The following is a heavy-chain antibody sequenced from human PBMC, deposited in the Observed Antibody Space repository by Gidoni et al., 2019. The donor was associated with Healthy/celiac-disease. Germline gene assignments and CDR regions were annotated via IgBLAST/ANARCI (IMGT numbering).Heavy chain of an antibody. V-gene: IGHV3-49*04. CDR3: TRADSSGYYYLIDAFDI. J-gene: IGHJ3*02. CDR2: IRSKAYGGTT. Sequence: EVQLVESGGGLVQPGRSLRLSCTASGFTFGDYDMSWVRQAPGKGLEWVGFIRSKAYGGTTEYAASVKGRFTISRDDSKSIAYLQMNSLKTEDTAVYYCTRADSSGYYYLIDAFDIWGQGTMVTVSS. D-gene: IGHD3-22*01. CDR1: GFTFGDYD.